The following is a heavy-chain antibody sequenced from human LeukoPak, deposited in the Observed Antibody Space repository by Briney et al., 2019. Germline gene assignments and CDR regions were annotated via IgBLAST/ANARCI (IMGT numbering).Heavy chain of an antibody. J-gene: IGHJ4*02. CDR2: INHSGST. CDR3: AKWGIGNNWDIDDH. CDR1: GGSLGGYS. D-gene: IGHD1-1*01. V-gene: IGHV4-34*01. Sequence: SETLSLTCAVYGGSLGGYSWSWIRQPPGKGLEWIGEINHSGSTDYNPSLKSRVTISVDTSKNQFSLKLSSVTAADTAVYYCAKWGIGNNWDIDDHWGQGTLVTVSS.